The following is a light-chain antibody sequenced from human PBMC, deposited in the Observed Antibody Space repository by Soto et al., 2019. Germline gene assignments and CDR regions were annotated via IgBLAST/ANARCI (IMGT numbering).Light chain of an antibody. J-gene: IGLJ3*02. CDR1: SSNIGAGYD. CDR2: DNN. CDR3: QSFARSLSGRV. V-gene: IGLV1-40*01. Sequence: QSVLTQPPSVSGAPGQRVTISCTGSSSNIGAGYDVHWYQQLPRTAPKLLIYDNNNRPSGVSDRFAGYKSRTSASLAITGLQAEDEADYYCQSFARSLSGRVFGGGTKVTVL.